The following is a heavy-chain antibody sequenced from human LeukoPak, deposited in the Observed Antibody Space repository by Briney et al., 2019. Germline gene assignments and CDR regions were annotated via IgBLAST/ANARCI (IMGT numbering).Heavy chain of an antibody. CDR1: GFTFSSYA. D-gene: IGHD3-22*01. CDR2: ISYDGSNK. Sequence: GGSLRLSCAASGFTFSSYAMHWVRQAPGKGLEWVAVISYDGSNKYYADSVKGRFTISRDNSKNTLYLQMNSLRAEDTAVYYCARDRGRITMIVVAPPTGPDYWGQGTLVTVSS. CDR3: ARDRGRITMIVVAPPTGPDY. J-gene: IGHJ4*02. V-gene: IGHV3-30*04.